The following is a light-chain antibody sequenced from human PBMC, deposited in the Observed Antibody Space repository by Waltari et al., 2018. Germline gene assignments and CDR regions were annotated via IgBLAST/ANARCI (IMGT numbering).Light chain of an antibody. V-gene: IGLV3-25*03. J-gene: IGLJ2*01. CDR1: ALPNRY. CDR2: KGT. CDR3: QSTDSSAVYVV. Sequence: SHELTQPPSVSVSPGQTARITCSGDALPNRYAYCYQQKPGRAPILLIYKGTGRPSRIPERFSGSNSGTTVTLTITGVQAEDEADYYCQSTDSSAVYVVFGGGTKLTVL.